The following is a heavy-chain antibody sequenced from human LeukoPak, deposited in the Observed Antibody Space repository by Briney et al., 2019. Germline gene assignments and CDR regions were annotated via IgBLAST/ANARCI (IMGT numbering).Heavy chain of an antibody. CDR3: ARVIGPRGFSGKYYFDY. V-gene: IGHV4-30-2*01. Sequence: SETLSLTCAVSGGSISSGGYSWSWIRQPPGKGLEWIGYIYHSGSTYYNPSLKSRVTISVDRSKNQFSLKLSSVTAADTAVYYCARVIGPRGFSGKYYFDYWGQGTLVTVSS. CDR1: GGSISSGGYS. CDR2: IYHSGST. J-gene: IGHJ4*02. D-gene: IGHD3-10*01.